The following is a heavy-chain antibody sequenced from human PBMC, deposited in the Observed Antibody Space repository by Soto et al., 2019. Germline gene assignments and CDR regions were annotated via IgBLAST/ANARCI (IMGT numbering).Heavy chain of an antibody. CDR2: ISGSGGST. Sequence: GSLRLSCAASGFTFSSYAMSWVRQAPGKGLEWVSAISGSGGSTYYADSVKGRFTISRDNSKNTLYLQMNSLRAEDTAVYYCAKRMGATPALDYWGQGTLVTVSS. D-gene: IGHD1-26*01. V-gene: IGHV3-23*01. CDR1: GFTFSSYA. J-gene: IGHJ4*02. CDR3: AKRMGATPALDY.